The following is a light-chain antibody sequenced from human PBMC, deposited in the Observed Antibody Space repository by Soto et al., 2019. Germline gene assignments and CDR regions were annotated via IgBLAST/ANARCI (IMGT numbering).Light chain of an antibody. CDR3: SSYKSTSTPYV. V-gene: IGLV2-14*01. Sequence: HSALTQPASVSGSPGQSITISCTGSSSDVGGYNYVSWYQQHPGKAPKLIIYEVNNRPSGVSNRFSGSKSGNTASLTISGLQAEDEADYYCSSYKSTSTPYVFGTGTKVTVL. CDR2: EVN. J-gene: IGLJ1*01. CDR1: SSDVGGYNY.